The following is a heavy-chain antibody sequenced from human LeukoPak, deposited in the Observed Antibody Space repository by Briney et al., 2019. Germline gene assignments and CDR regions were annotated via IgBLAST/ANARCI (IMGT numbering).Heavy chain of an antibody. CDR3: AGTYCSGGSCYFGY. CDR1: GYTFTRYY. CDR2: ISAYNGNT. J-gene: IGHJ4*02. D-gene: IGHD2-15*01. V-gene: IGHV1-18*04. Sequence: ASVKVSCKTSGYTFTRYYMHWLRQAPGQGLEWMGWISAYNGNTNYAQKLQGRVTMTTDTSTSTAYMELRSLRSDDTAVYYCAGTYCSGGSCYFGYWGQGTLVTVSS.